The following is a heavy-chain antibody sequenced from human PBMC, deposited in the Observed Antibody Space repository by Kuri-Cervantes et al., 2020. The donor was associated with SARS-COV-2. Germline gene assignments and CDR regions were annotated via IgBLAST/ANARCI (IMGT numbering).Heavy chain of an antibody. CDR1: GYSISSGYY. CDR2: IYHSGST. V-gene: IGHV4-38-2*01. CDR3: ARLGEYYYDSRLDY. J-gene: IGHJ4*02. D-gene: IGHD3-22*01. Sequence: SETLSLTCAVSGYSISSGYYWGWIRQPPGKGLEWIGSIYHSGSTYYNPSLKSRVTISVDTSKNQFSLKLSSVTAADTAVYYCARLGEYYYDSRLDYWGQGTLVTVSS.